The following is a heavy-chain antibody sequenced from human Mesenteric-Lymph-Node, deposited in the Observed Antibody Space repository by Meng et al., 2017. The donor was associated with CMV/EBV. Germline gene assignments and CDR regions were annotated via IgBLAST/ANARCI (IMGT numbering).Heavy chain of an antibody. Sequence: SETLSLTCSVSGYSMYSGYFWGWIRQPPGKGLEWIGNIYQTGNTYYNPSLKSRVTISVDTSKNQFSLKLSSVTAADTAVYYCARDRGGVTHFDYWGQGTLVTVSS. V-gene: IGHV4-38-2*02. D-gene: IGHD3-16*01. CDR1: GYSMYSGYF. CDR2: IYQTGNT. CDR3: ARDRGGVTHFDY. J-gene: IGHJ4*02.